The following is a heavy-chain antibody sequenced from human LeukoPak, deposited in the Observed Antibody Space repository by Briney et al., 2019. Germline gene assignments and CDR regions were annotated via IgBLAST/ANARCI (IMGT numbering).Heavy chain of an antibody. CDR3: ARDKGGFYDHVWGSYRPFDY. CDR2: IIPIFGTA. J-gene: IGHJ4*02. Sequence: ASVKVSCKASGGSFSRYAISWVRQAPGQGLEWMGGIIPIFGTANYAQKFQGRVTITADESTSTAYMELSSLRSEDTAVYYCARDKGGFYDHVWGSYRPFDYWGQGTLVTVSS. D-gene: IGHD3-16*02. CDR1: GGSFSRYA. V-gene: IGHV1-69*13.